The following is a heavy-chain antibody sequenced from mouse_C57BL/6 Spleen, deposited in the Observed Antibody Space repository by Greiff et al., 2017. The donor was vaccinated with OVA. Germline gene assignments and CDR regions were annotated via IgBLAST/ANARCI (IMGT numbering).Heavy chain of an antibody. CDR2: ISSGSSTI. Sequence: EVQVVESGGGLVKPGGSLKLSCAASGFTFSDYGMHWVRQAPEKGLEWVAYISSGSSTIYYADTVKGRFTISRDNAKNTLFLQMTSLRSEDTAMEYCARRGTTVEGYAMDYWGQGTSVTVSS. V-gene: IGHV5-17*01. J-gene: IGHJ4*01. D-gene: IGHD1-1*01. CDR1: GFTFSDYG. CDR3: ARRGTTVEGYAMDY.